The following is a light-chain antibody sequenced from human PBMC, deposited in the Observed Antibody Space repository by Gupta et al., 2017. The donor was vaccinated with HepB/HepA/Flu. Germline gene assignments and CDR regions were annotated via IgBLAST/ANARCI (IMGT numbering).Light chain of an antibody. V-gene: IGKV1-39*01. CDR3: QETYSAPPFT. Sequence: DIQMTQSPSSLSASVGDRVTITCRAGQSINNYLNWYQQKPGEAPKLLIYAASNLQSGVPSRFSGSSSGTDFTLTISGLQPEDFAIYYCQETYSAPPFTFGQGTKLEI. CDR2: AAS. J-gene: IGKJ2*01. CDR1: QSINNY.